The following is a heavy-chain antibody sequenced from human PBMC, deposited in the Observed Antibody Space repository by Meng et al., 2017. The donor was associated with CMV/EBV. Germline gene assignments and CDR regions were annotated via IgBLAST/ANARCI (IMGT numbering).Heavy chain of an antibody. J-gene: IGHJ4*02. CDR3: ARERTYLRGYSGYDFRYFDY. D-gene: IGHD5-12*01. CDR2: IKQDGSEK. Sequence: GGSLRLSCAASGFTFSSYWMSWVRQAPGKGLEWVANIKQDGSEKYYVDSVKGRFTISRDNAKNSLYLQMNSLRAEDTAVYYCARERTYLRGYSGYDFRYFDYWGRGTLVTVSS. CDR1: GFTFSSYW. V-gene: IGHV3-7*01.